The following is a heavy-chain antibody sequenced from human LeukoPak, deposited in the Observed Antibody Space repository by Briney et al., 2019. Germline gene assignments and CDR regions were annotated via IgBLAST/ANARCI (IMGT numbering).Heavy chain of an antibody. CDR1: GGSISSYY. CDR3: ARTFGESFDP. CDR2: IYYSGST. J-gene: IGHJ5*02. V-gene: IGHV4-59*08. Sequence: PSETLSLTCTVSGGSISSYYWSWIRQPPGKGLEWIGYIYYSGSTNYNPSLKSRVIISVDTSKNQFSLKLSSVTAADTAVYYCARTFGESFDPWGQGTLVTVSS. D-gene: IGHD3-10*01.